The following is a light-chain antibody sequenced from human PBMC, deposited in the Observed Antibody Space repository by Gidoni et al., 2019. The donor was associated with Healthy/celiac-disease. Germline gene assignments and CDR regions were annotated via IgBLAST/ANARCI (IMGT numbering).Light chain of an antibody. CDR1: QDISNY. CDR3: QQYDNLSYT. J-gene: IGKJ2*01. Sequence: DIQMTQSPSSLSASVGDRVTITCQASQDISNYLHWYQQKPGKAPKLLIYDASNLETGVPSRFSGSGSGTDFTFTISSLQPEDIATYYCQQYDNLSYTFGQGTKLEIK. CDR2: DAS. V-gene: IGKV1-33*01.